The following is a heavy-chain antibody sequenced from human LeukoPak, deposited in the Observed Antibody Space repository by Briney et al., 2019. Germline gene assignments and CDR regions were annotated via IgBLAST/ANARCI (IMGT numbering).Heavy chain of an antibody. D-gene: IGHD6-6*01. Sequence: PSETLSLACSVSGGSISSGSYYWAWIRQPPGKGLEWIASIHYNGNAFYNPSLKSRVTISIDTSENQFSLKVKPLTAADTAVYFCAITPRPKNIFDPWGQGTLVTVSS. CDR3: AITPRPKNIFDP. V-gene: IGHV4-39*07. CDR2: IHYNGNA. J-gene: IGHJ5*02. CDR1: GGSISSGSYY.